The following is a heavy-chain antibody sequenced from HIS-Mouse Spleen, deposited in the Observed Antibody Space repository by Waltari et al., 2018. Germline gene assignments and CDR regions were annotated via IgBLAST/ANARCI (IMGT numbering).Heavy chain of an antibody. V-gene: IGHV4-39*07. CDR3: DLRGDTMVRGEGGEFFDY. CDR1: GGSIRSSSYY. CDR2: IYYCGCT. Sequence: QLQLQESGPGLVKPSETLSLTCTVSGGSIRSSSYYWGWIRQPPGKGLGWIGSIYYCGCTQHKPSLKCRVTRSVDTSKNQLSLKLSSVTAADTAVYYCDLRGDTMVRGEGGEFFDYWGQGTLVTVSS. J-gene: IGHJ4*02. D-gene: IGHD3-10*01.